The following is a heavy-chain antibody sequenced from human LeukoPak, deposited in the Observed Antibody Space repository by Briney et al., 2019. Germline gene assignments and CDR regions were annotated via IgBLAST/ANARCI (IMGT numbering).Heavy chain of an antibody. V-gene: IGHV4-39*01. D-gene: IGHD3-22*01. J-gene: IGHJ4*02. CDR3: AGNGYCYDSSGYYSDY. Sequence: SETLPLTCTVSGGSISSSSYYWGWIRQPPGKGLEWIGSIYYSGSTYYNPSLKSRVTISVDTSKNQFSLKLSSVTAADTAVYYCAGNGYCYDSSGYYSDYWGQGTLVTVSS. CDR2: IYYSGST. CDR1: GGSISSSSYY.